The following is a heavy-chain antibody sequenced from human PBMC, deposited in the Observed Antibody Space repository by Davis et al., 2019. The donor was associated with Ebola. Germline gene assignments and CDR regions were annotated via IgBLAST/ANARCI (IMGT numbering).Heavy chain of an antibody. Sequence: GSLRLSCTVSGGSISTSSYYWGWIRQPPGKGLEWIGTTYYSGSTYYNPSLKSRITISVDMSKNQFSLRLSSVTAADTAVYYCARYPAIAAAGTGYYYGMDVWGKGTTVTVSS. J-gene: IGHJ6*04. V-gene: IGHV4-39*01. CDR2: TYYSGST. CDR1: GGSISTSSYY. CDR3: ARYPAIAAAGTGYYYGMDV. D-gene: IGHD6-13*01.